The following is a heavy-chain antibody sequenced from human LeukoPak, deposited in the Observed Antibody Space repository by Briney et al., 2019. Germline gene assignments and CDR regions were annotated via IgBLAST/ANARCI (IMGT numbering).Heavy chain of an antibody. Sequence: ASVKVSCKASGGTFSSYAISWVRQAPGQGLERMGGIIPIFGTANYAQKFQGRVTITADESTSTAYMELSSLRSEDTAVYYCARGPGARYSSSWYPFDYWGQGTLVTVSS. CDR1: GGTFSSYA. CDR2: IIPIFGTA. D-gene: IGHD6-13*01. V-gene: IGHV1-69*13. CDR3: ARGPGARYSSSWYPFDY. J-gene: IGHJ4*02.